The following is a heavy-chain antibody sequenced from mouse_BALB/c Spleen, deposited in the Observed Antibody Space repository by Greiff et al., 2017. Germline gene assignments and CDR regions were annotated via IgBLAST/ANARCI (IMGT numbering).Heavy chain of an antibody. CDR1: GFSLTSYG. Sequence: QVQLQQSGPGLVQPSQSLSITCTVSGFSLTSYGVHWVRQSPGKGLEWLGVIWSGGSTDYNAAFISRLSISKDNSKSQVFFKMNSLQANDTGIYYCARNGNYLYYYAMDYWGQGTSVTVSS. V-gene: IGHV2-2*02. D-gene: IGHD2-1*01. CDR2: IWSGGST. J-gene: IGHJ4*01. CDR3: ARNGNYLYYYAMDY.